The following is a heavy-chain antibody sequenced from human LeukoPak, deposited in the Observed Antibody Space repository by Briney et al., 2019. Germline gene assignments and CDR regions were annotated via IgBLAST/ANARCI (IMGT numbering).Heavy chain of an antibody. CDR3: AKDQNYFGSGINAIDY. V-gene: IGHV3-30*02. J-gene: IGHJ4*02. CDR1: GFTFSSYG. D-gene: IGHD3-10*01. CDR2: ILYDGSNK. Sequence: PGGSLRLSCAASGFTFSSYGMHWVRQAPGKGLEWVALILYDGSNKYYADSVKGRFTISRDNSKNTLYLRMNSLRAEDTAVYHCAKDQNYFGSGINAIDYWGQGTLVTVSS.